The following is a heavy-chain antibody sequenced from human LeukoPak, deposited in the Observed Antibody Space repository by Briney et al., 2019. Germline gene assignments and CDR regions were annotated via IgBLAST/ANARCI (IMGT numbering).Heavy chain of an antibody. CDR3: AREEVGKAAAGTHY. CDR1: GYTFTGYY. J-gene: IGHJ4*02. Sequence: GASVTVSCKASGYTFTGYYMHWVRQAPGQGLEWMGWINPNSGGTNYAQKFQGRVTMTRDTSISTAYMELSRLRSDDTAVYYCAREEVGKAAAGTHYWGQGTLVTVSS. CDR2: INPNSGGT. D-gene: IGHD6-13*01. V-gene: IGHV1-2*02.